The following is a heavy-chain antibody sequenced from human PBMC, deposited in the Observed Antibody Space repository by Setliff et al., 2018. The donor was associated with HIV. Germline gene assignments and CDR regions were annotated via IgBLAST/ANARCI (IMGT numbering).Heavy chain of an antibody. J-gene: IGHJ4*02. CDR1: GGSITSYY. D-gene: IGHD3-16*01. V-gene: IGHV4-4*07. CDR3: ARGGGTGSFDY. CDR2: IYISGST. Sequence: KTSETLSLTCTVSGGSITSYYWSWIQQPAGKGLEWFGRIYISGSTNYNPSFESRVTMSIDTSKNQFSLKLSSVTAADTAVDYCARGGGTGSFDYWGQGTLVTVSS.